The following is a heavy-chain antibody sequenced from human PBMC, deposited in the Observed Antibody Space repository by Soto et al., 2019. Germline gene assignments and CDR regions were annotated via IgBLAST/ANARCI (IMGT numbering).Heavy chain of an antibody. Sequence: GSLRLSCSASGFTFINYAMNFVRQAPGKGLEWVSAISGSGGSTYYADSVKGRFTISRDNSKNTLYFQMDSLRAEDTAVYYCAKPEISASWGNGPDYWGHGTLVTVSS. D-gene: IGHD3-16*01. J-gene: IGHJ4*01. CDR1: GFTFINYA. CDR3: AKPEISASWGNGPDY. CDR2: ISGSGGST. V-gene: IGHV3-23*01.